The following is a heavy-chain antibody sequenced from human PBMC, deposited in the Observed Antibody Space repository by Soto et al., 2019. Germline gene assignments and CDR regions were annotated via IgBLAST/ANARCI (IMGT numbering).Heavy chain of an antibody. Sequence: GSLRLSCAASGFSFSTYTMSWVRRAPGKGLEWVSAISGSGGSTYYAGSVQGRFTISRDNSKNTLYLQMNSLRTEDTALYYCAKDIPRYYYYYGMDVWGQGTTVTVSS. CDR2: ISGSGGST. V-gene: IGHV3-23*01. CDR3: AKDIPRYYYYYGMDV. J-gene: IGHJ6*02. CDR1: GFSFSTYT.